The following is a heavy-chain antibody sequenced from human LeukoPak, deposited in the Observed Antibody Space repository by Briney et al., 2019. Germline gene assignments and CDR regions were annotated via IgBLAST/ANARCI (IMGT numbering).Heavy chain of an antibody. J-gene: IGHJ2*01. Sequence: SESLSLTCTVSVGSISSSTHYWGWIRQPPGKGLEWIVSLYYSGSTYYNPSLKTRVTISLYTSKNQFSLKVTSVTAADTAVYYCARQSVGATPYWYFDLWGRGTLVTVSS. D-gene: IGHD1-26*01. V-gene: IGHV4-39*01. CDR2: LYYSGST. CDR1: VGSISSSTHY. CDR3: ARQSVGATPYWYFDL.